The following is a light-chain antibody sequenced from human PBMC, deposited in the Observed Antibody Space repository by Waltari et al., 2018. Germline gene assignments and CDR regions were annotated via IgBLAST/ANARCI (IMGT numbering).Light chain of an antibody. V-gene: IGKV1-33*01. Sequence: DIQMTQSPSSLSASVGDRVTITCQASQDIINYLNWYQQTPGKAPKLLIYDASNLATVVPSRFSGGGSGTDFSFTISSLHPEDVGTYYCQQYENLPYTFGQGTKLEIK. CDR3: QQYENLPYT. J-gene: IGKJ2*01. CDR2: DAS. CDR1: QDIINY.